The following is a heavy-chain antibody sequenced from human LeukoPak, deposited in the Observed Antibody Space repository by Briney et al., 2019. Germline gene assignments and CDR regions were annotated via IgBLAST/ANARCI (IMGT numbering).Heavy chain of an antibody. CDR1: GFTFSSYW. CDR3: ARSLGYCSAGSCFPFDY. CDR2: IKQDGSDK. Sequence: GGSLRLSCAASGFTFSSYWMSWVRQAPGKGLEWVANIKQDGSDKYYVDSVKGRFTISRDNAKNSLYLQMNSLRAEDRAVYYCARSLGYCSAGSCFPFDYWGQGTLVTVSS. J-gene: IGHJ4*02. V-gene: IGHV3-7*05. D-gene: IGHD2-15*01.